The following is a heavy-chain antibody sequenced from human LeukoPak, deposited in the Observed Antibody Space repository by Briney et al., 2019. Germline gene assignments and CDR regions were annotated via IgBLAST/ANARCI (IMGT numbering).Heavy chain of an antibody. CDR1: GFTLSDYN. V-gene: IGHV3-11*01. D-gene: IGHD2-15*01. Sequence: GGSLRLSCAASGFTLSDYNMRWIRQAPGKGLEWVSSISRSGSTKYYADSVKGRFTISRDDAKNSLFLQMNSLRAEDTAVYYCARVLRYCSGGNCYSGGLGYMDVWGKGTTVTISS. J-gene: IGHJ6*03. CDR3: ARVLRYCSGGNCYSGGLGYMDV. CDR2: ISRSGSTK.